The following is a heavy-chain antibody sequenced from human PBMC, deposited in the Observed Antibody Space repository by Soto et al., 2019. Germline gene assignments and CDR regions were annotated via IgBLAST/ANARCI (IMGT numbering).Heavy chain of an antibody. J-gene: IGHJ4*02. CDR3: AKGAGHNYDFWSGYLDS. CDR1: GFTFSSCA. Sequence: XGSLRLSCAASGFTFSSCAMSWVRQAPGKGLEWVSAISGSGGSTYYADSVKGRFTISRDNSKNTLYLQMNSLRAEDTAVYYCAKGAGHNYDFWSGYLDSWGQGNLVTVSS. V-gene: IGHV3-23*01. CDR2: ISGSGGST. D-gene: IGHD3-3*01.